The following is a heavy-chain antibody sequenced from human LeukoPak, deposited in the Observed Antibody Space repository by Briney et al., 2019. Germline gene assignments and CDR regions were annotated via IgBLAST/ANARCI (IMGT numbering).Heavy chain of an antibody. CDR2: INHSGST. D-gene: IGHD6-19*01. J-gene: IGHJ4*02. CDR3: ARGLDSPNSSGWYKGSYYFDY. V-gene: IGHV4-34*01. Sequence: SETLSLTCAVYGGSFIGFHWNWIRQAPGKGLEWIGDINHSGSTNYNPSLTSRVTISVDTSKNQFSLKLSSVTAADTAVYYCARGLDSPNSSGWYKGSYYFDYWGQGTLVTVSS. CDR1: GGSFIGFH.